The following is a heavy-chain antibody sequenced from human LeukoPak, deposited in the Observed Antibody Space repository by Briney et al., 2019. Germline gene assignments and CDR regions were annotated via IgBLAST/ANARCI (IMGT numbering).Heavy chain of an antibody. Sequence: GGSLRLSCAASGFTFSSYEMNWVRQAPGKGLEWVSYISSSGSTIYYADSVKGRFTISRDNAKNSLYLQMNSLRAEDTAVYYCARSGYSGYTNFDYWGQGTLVTVSS. CDR1: GFTFSSYE. J-gene: IGHJ4*02. CDR3: ARSGYSGYTNFDY. CDR2: ISSSGSTI. D-gene: IGHD5-12*01. V-gene: IGHV3-48*03.